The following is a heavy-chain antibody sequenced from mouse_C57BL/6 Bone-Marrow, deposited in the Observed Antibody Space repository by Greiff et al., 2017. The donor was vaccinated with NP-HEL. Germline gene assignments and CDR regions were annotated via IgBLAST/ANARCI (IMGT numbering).Heavy chain of an antibody. CDR1: GFTFSDYY. V-gene: IGHV5-16*01. Sequence: EVQLVESEGGLVQPGSSMKLSCTASGFTFSDYYMAWVRQVPEKGLEWVANINYDGSSTYYLDSLKSRFIISRDNAKNILYLQMSSLKSEDTATYYCARERLRYYFDYWGQGTTLTVSS. CDR2: INYDGSST. D-gene: IGHD2-4*01. J-gene: IGHJ2*01. CDR3: ARERLRYYFDY.